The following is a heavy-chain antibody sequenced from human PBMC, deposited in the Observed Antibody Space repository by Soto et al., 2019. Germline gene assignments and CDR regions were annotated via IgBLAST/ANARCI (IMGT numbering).Heavy chain of an antibody. CDR2: ISFDGRNT. Sequence: QVKLVQSGGGVVHPGKSLKLSCEASGFPFDPNAFHGFGRPPGRGLEWVAVISFDGRNTYYADSAKGRFTFSRDNSKNTVYLQMNSLRAEDTAVYYCARRNRLSYTSDYWGQGTLVTVSS. CDR3: ARRNRLSYTSDY. D-gene: IGHD3-10*01. J-gene: IGHJ4*02. CDR1: GFPFDPNA. V-gene: IGHV3-30*04.